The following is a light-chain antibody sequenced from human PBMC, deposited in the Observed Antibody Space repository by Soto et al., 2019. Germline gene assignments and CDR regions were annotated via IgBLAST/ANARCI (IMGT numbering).Light chain of an antibody. V-gene: IGKV3-20*01. CDR1: QSVSSSS. CDR2: DAF. CDR3: QQYTGSPSSYT. J-gene: IGKJ2*01. Sequence: EIVLTQSPGTLSLSPGERATLSCRASQSVSSSSLAWYRQKPGQAPRLVMYDAFSRATDTPDRTSGSGYGTDFTFTLSTLEPEDFAVYYCQQYTGSPSSYTFGQGTKVEIK.